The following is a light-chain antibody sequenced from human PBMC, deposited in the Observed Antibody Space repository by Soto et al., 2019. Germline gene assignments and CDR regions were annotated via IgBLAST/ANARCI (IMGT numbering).Light chain of an antibody. V-gene: IGLV2-23*01. CDR2: EGS. Sequence: QSALTQPASVSGSPGQSITISCTRTSSNVESYNLVSWYQHPPGKAPKPIIYEGSERPSGVSNRFSGAQSGHSASLTISGLQAEDEADYYCSSYAGAVVFGGGTKLTVL. CDR1: SSNVESYNL. J-gene: IGLJ2*01. CDR3: SSYAGAVV.